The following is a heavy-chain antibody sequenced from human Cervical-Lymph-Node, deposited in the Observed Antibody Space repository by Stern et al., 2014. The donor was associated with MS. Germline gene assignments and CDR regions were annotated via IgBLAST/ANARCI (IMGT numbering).Heavy chain of an antibody. CDR3: ARHRLGYFYYFDY. CDR2: MYYSGIT. V-gene: IGHV4-59*01. D-gene: IGHD3-22*01. CDR1: GDSISSYY. Sequence: QVQLQESGPGLVKPSETLSLTCAVSGDSISSYYWSWIRQPPGKGLEWIGYMYYSGITSYNPSLKSRATISVDVPKNQVSLKLTSVTAADTAVYYCARHRLGYFYYFDYWGQGTPVTVSS. J-gene: IGHJ4*02.